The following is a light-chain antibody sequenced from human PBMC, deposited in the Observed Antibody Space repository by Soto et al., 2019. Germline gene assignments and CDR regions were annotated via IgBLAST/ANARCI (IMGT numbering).Light chain of an antibody. J-gene: IGKJ2*01. CDR1: QSVSSN. CDR2: DAS. CDR3: QQYHNWPPKYT. V-gene: IGKV3-15*01. Sequence: EIVMTQSPATLSVSPGERATLSCRASQSVSSNLAWYQQKPGQAPRLLIYDASTRATAIPARFSGSGSGTDFSLTISSLQSEDLAVYYCQQYHNWPPKYTFGQGTKLEIK.